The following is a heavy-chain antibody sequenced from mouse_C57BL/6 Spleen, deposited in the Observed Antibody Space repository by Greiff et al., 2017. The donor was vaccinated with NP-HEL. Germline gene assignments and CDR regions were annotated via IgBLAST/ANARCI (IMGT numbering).Heavy chain of an antibody. D-gene: IGHD1-1*01. J-gene: IGHJ1*03. CDR3: ATNYYGSSGDWYFDV. Sequence: VQLVESGPELVKPGASVKISCKASGYAFSSSWMNWVKQRPGKGLEWIGRIYPGDGDTNYNGKFKGKATLTADKSSSTAYMQLSSLTSEDSAVYFCATNYYGSSGDWYFDVWGTGTTVTVSS. CDR2: IYPGDGDT. V-gene: IGHV1-82*01. CDR1: GYAFSSSW.